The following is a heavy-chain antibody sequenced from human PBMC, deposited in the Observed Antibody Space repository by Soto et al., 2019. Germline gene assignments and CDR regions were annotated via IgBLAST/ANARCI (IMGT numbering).Heavy chain of an antibody. CDR3: ARTAPMDAGDKYYYAF. J-gene: IGHJ4*02. V-gene: IGHV1-69*01. CDR2: IIPIFGTA. Sequence: QAQLEQSGGEVKKPGSSVKVSCKASRVAFSKFIVTWVRQAPGLGLEWVGGIIPIFGTANYAQKFQGRVTITADESTSTSYMDLRSLTSEDTAIYYCARTAPMDAGDKYYYAFWGQGALVTVSS. D-gene: IGHD3-10*01. CDR1: RVAFSKFI.